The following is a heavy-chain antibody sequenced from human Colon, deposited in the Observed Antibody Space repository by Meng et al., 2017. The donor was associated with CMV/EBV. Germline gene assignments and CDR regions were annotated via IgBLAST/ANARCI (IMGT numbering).Heavy chain of an antibody. Sequence: GGSLRLSCAASGFTFSSYAMSWVRQAPGKGLEWVSVLYSDGATFVDYTDYADSVRGRFTISRDNSNNILYLQMDNLRADDTAVYYCASHTHYAGNPPGTHQCWGQGTLVTVSS. V-gene: IGHV3-23*03. D-gene: IGHD1-14*01. CDR2: LYSDGATFVDYT. CDR3: ASHTHYAGNPPGTHQC. CDR1: GFTFSSYA. J-gene: IGHJ4*02.